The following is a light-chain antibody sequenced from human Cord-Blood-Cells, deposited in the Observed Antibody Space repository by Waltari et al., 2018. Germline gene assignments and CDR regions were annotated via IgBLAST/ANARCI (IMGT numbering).Light chain of an antibody. Sequence: DIQMPQSASSLSASVGDRVTTTCRASQSISSYLNGYQQKPGKAPKILIYAASSLQSGVPSRFSGSGSGTDFTLTISSLQPEDFATYYCQQSYSTPRTFGQGTQLEIK. CDR3: QQSYSTPRT. CDR2: AAS. V-gene: IGKV1-39*01. CDR1: QSISSY. J-gene: IGKJ2*01.